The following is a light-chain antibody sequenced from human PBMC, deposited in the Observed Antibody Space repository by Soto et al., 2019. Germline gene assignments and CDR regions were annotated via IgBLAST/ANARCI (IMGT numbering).Light chain of an antibody. Sequence: QSALTQPASVSGSPGQSITISCTGTSSDVGGYNYVSWYQQHPGKAPKLMIYEVNNRPSGVSNRFAGSKSGNTSSLTISGLQAEYEAGYYFPSFPTSRTYVFGAGTKRTVL. J-gene: IGLJ1*01. CDR1: SSDVGGYNY. CDR3: PSFPTSRTYV. CDR2: EVN. V-gene: IGLV2-14*01.